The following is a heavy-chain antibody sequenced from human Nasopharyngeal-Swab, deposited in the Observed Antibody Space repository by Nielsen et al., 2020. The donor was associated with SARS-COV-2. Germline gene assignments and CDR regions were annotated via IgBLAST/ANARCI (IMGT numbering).Heavy chain of an antibody. V-gene: IGHV3-23*01. CDR2: ISGSGGST. CDR3: AKELKVRGVLRAFDP. J-gene: IGHJ5*02. D-gene: IGHD3-10*01. Sequence: GESLKISCAASEFTFSSYAMSWVRQAPGKGPEWVSAISGSGGSTYYADSVKGRFTISRDNSKNTLYLQMNSLRAEDTAVYYCAKELKVRGVLRAFDPWGQGTLVTVSS. CDR1: EFTFSSYA.